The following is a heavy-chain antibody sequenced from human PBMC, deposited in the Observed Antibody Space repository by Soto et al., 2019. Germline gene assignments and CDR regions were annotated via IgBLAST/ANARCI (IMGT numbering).Heavy chain of an antibody. D-gene: IGHD3-10*01. CDR1: GFSISTYW. V-gene: IGHV3-74*01. Sequence: GGSLRLSCAASGFSISTYWMHWVRQAPGKGLVWVSRVNTDVSSTGYADSVKGRFTISRDNAKNTLYLQMNSLRVEDTAVYYCASGRGGHMDVWGRGITVTVSS. J-gene: IGHJ6*03. CDR2: VNTDVSST. CDR3: ASGRGGHMDV.